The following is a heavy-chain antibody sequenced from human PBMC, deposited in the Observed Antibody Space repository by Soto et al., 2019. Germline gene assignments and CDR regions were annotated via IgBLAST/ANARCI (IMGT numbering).Heavy chain of an antibody. D-gene: IGHD3-22*01. V-gene: IGHV1-69*13. J-gene: IGHJ6*02. Sequence: ASVKVSCKASGGTFSSYAISWVRQAPGQGLEWMGGIIPIFGTANYAQKSQGRVTITADESTSTAYMELSSLRSEDTAVYYCALWAMGYDSSGYYYYGMDVWGQGTTVTVSS. CDR3: ALWAMGYDSSGYYYYGMDV. CDR1: GGTFSSYA. CDR2: IIPIFGTA.